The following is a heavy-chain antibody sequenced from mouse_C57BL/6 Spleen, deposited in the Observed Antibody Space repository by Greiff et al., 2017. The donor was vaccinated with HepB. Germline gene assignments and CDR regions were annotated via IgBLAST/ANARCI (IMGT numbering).Heavy chain of an antibody. Sequence: VQLQQSGPELVKPGASVKISCKASGYTFTDYYMNWVKQSHGKSLEWIGDINPNNGGTSYNQKFKGKATLTVDKSSSTAYMELRSLTSEDSAVYYCARPHIPAYWGQGTLVTVSA. CDR1: GYTFTDYY. CDR3: ARPHIPAY. J-gene: IGHJ3*01. CDR2: INPNNGGT. V-gene: IGHV1-26*01.